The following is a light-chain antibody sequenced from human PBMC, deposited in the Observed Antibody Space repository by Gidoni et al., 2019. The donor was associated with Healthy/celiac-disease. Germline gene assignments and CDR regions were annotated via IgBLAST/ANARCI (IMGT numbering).Light chain of an antibody. V-gene: IGLV3-21*04. CDR3: QVWDSSSDHPV. CDR1: NMGSKS. CDR2: YDS. J-gene: IGLJ1*01. Sequence: SYVQTPPPSVSAAPGKKARITCGGNNMGSKSVHWYQQKPGQAPVLVIYYDSDRPSGIPERFSGSNSGNTATLTISRVEAGDEADYYCQVWDSSSDHPVFGTGTKVTVL.